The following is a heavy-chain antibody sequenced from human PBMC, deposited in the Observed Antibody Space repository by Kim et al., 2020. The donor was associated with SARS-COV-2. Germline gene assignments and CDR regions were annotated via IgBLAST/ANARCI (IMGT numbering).Heavy chain of an antibody. Sequence: AQKFQGRVTMTRDTSTSTVYMELSSLRSEDTAVYYCARAFRSYPVFNFDYWGQGTLVTVSS. V-gene: IGHV1-46*01. J-gene: IGHJ4*02. D-gene: IGHD1-26*01. CDR3: ARAFRSYPVFNFDY.